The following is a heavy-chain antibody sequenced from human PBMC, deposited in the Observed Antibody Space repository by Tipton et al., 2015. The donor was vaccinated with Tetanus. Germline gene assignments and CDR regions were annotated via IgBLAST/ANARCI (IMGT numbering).Heavy chain of an antibody. CDR1: GGSINRGDYY. CDR3: ARKTGDTLGGRGAFDI. Sequence: TLSLTCTVSGGSINRGDYYWTWIRQSPGKGLEWIGIIHYSGSTYYNPSLKSPVTISADTSRSHFSLNLSSVTAADTAVYYCARKTGDTLGGRGAFDIWGQGTMLTVSS. J-gene: IGHJ3*02. V-gene: IGHV4-39*01. CDR2: IHYSGST. D-gene: IGHD7-27*01.